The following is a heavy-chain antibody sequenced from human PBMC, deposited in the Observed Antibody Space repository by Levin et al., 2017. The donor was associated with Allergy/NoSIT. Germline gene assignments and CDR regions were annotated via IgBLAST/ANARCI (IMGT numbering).Heavy chain of an antibody. CDR3: ARVVKVDYDSSGYHSLAS. Sequence: GGSLRLSCAASGFTFSSYWMHWVRQAPGKGLVWVSRINSDGSSTSYADSVKGRFTISRDNAKNTLYLQMNSLRAEDTAVYYCARVVKVDYDSSGYHSLASWGQGTLVTVSS. J-gene: IGHJ5*02. D-gene: IGHD3-22*01. CDR2: INSDGSST. CDR1: GFTFSSYW. V-gene: IGHV3-74*01.